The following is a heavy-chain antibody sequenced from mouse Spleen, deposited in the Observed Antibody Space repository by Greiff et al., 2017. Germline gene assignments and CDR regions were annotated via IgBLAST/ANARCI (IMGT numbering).Heavy chain of an antibody. V-gene: IGHV7-3*01. Sequence: DVHLVESGGGLVQPGGSLSLSCAASGFTFTDYYMSWVRQPPGKALEWLGFIRNKANGYTTEYSASVKGRFTISRDNSQSILYLQMNALRAEDSATYYCARPLGYGNYGVAYWGQGTLVTVSA. J-gene: IGHJ3*01. CDR2: IRNKANGYTT. CDR1: GFTFTDYY. CDR3: ARPLGYGNYGVAY. D-gene: IGHD2-10*02.